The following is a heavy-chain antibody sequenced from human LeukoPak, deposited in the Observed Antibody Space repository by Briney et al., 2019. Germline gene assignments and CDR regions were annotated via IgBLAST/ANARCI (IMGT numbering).Heavy chain of an antibody. CDR2: IYYSGST. J-gene: IGHJ6*03. CDR3: ARVPDTTPYYDYYYIDV. D-gene: IGHD5-18*01. Sequence: SETLSLTCTVSGGSISSYYWSWIRQPPGKGLEWIGYIYYSGSTNYNPSLKSRVTISVDTSKNQFSLKLSSVTAADTAVYYCARVPDTTPYYDYYYIDVWGKGTTVTVYS. V-gene: IGHV4-59*01. CDR1: GGSISSYY.